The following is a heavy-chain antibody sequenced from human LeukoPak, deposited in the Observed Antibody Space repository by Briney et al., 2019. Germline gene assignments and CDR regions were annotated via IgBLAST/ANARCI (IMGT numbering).Heavy chain of an antibody. J-gene: IGHJ6*03. D-gene: IGHD6-6*01. CDR2: INSDGSST. Sequence: PGGSLRLSCAASGFTFDDYAMHWVRQAPGKGLVWVSRINSDGSSTSYADSVKGRFTISRDNAKNTLYLQMNSLRAEDTAVYYCAKWKYSSSSGYFHYMDVWGKGTTVTVSS. V-gene: IGHV3-74*01. CDR3: AKWKYSSSSGYFHYMDV. CDR1: GFTFDDYA.